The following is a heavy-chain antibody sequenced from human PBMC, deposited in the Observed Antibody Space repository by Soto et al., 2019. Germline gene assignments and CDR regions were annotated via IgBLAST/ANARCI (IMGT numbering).Heavy chain of an antibody. Sequence: PSETLSLPCTVSGGSVSSGRYYWSWIRQPPGKGLEWIGYIYYSGSTKYNPSLKSRVTISVDTSKNQFSLKLSSVTAADTAVYYCATFTAMVTGWGQGTLVTVSS. CDR2: IYYSGST. CDR1: GGSVSSGRYY. D-gene: IGHD5-18*01. V-gene: IGHV4-61*01. CDR3: ATFTAMVTG. J-gene: IGHJ4*02.